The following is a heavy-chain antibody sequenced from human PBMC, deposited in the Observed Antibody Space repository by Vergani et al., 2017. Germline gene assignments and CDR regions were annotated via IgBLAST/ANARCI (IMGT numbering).Heavy chain of an antibody. D-gene: IGHD3-3*01. Sequence: QLQLQESGPGLVKPSATLSLTCSVSGASIRSSNYYWGWIRQPPGKGLEWIASIYYSGSTYYNPSLKSRVTISVDTSKNQFSLKLSSVTAADTAVYFCARDRDHYDFFWGQGTLVTVSS. CDR1: GASIRSSNYY. CDR2: IYYSGST. J-gene: IGHJ4*02. V-gene: IGHV4-39*02. CDR3: ARDRDHYDFF.